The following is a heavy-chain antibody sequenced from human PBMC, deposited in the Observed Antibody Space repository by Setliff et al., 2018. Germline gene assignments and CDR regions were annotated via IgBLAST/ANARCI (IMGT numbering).Heavy chain of an antibody. D-gene: IGHD2-15*01. CDR3: TRGRGPRVVVAVPLDH. CDR2: INTNTGNP. J-gene: IGHJ4*02. V-gene: IGHV1-18*01. CDR1: GYTFTTYA. Sequence: ASVKVSCKASGYTFTTYAMSWMRQAPGQGLEWMGWINTNTGNPSYAQKFQGRVTMTTDTSTGTAYMELRALNYDDTAVYYCTRGRGPRVVVAVPLDHWGQGTLVTVSS.